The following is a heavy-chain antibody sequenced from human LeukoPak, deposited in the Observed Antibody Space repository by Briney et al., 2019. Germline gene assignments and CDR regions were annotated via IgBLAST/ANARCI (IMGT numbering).Heavy chain of an antibody. J-gene: IGHJ4*02. CDR2: ISGSGSST. CDR3: AKGVGGLDY. Sequence: GGSLRLSCAASGFTFSSYAMSWVRQAPGKGLEWVSVISGSGSSTYYADSVKGRFTISRDNSKSTLYLQMNSLRAEDTAVYYCAKGVGGLDYWGQGTLVTVSS. V-gene: IGHV3-23*01. D-gene: IGHD6-19*01. CDR1: GFTFSSYA.